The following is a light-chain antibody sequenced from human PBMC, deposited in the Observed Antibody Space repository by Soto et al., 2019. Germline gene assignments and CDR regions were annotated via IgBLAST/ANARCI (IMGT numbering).Light chain of an antibody. CDR3: CSYAGTRALYV. V-gene: IGLV2-23*01. J-gene: IGLJ1*01. CDR1: SSDVGGYNL. CDR2: EGS. Sequence: ALTQPASVSGSPGQSITISCTGTSSDVGGYNLVSWYQQTPDKAPKVIIYEGSKRPSGVSNRFSASKSGITASLTISGLQAEDEADYYCCSYAGTRALYVFGTGTKVTVL.